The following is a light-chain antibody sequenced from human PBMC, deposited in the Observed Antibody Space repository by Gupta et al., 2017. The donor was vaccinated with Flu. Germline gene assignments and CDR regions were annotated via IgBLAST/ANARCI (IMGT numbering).Light chain of an antibody. V-gene: IGLV6-57*03. CDR1: SGNIGSNY. CDR2: EDD. J-gene: IGLJ2*01. Sequence: NFMLTQPHSVSESPGNTVTISCTRTSGNIGSNYVQWYQQRPGSAPTTIIYEDDHRPSGVPDRFPGSIDSSSNFASLTISGLKTEDEADYFCQSYDSDTVIFGGGTKVTVL. CDR3: QSYDSDTVI.